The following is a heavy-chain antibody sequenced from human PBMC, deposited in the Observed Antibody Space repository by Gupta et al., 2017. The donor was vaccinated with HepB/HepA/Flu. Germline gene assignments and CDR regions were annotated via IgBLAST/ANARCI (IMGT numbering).Heavy chain of an antibody. D-gene: IGHD6-19*01. Sequence: QVTLKESGPALVKPTQTLTLTCTFSGFSLRTSGMRVSWIRQPPGKALEWLARIDWNDDKFYSTSLKTNLTISKDTSKNQVVLTMTNMAPVDTATYYCARSVPVAGTIWFDPWGQGTLVTVSS. CDR1: GFSLRTSGMR. CDR3: ARSVPVAGTIWFDP. V-gene: IGHV2-70*04. J-gene: IGHJ5*02. CDR2: IDWNDDK.